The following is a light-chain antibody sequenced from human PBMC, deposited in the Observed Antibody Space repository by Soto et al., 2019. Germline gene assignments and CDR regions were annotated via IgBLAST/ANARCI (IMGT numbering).Light chain of an antibody. CDR2: GAS. CDR1: QSVTSSY. Sequence: EFVLTQSPGTLSLSPGERATLSCRASQSVTSSYIAWYQQKPGQAPRLLMFGASGRATGTPDRFSGSGSGTDFTLTISRLEPEDFAVYYCQQYGSSPMYAFGQGTKVDIK. CDR3: QQYGSSPMYA. J-gene: IGKJ2*01. V-gene: IGKV3-20*01.